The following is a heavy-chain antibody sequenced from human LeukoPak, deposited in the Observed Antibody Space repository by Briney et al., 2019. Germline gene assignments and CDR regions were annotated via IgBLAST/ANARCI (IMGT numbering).Heavy chain of an antibody. D-gene: IGHD3-3*01. Sequence: ASVKVSCKASGGTFSSYAISWVRQAPGQGLEWMGRIIPILGIANYAQKFQGRVTITADKSTSTAYMELSSLRSEDTAVYYCASASNPKYYDFWSGYRVHPPSYFDYWGQGTLVTVSS. V-gene: IGHV1-69*04. CDR2: IIPILGIA. CDR1: GGTFSSYA. J-gene: IGHJ4*02. CDR3: ASASNPKYYDFWSGYRVHPPSYFDY.